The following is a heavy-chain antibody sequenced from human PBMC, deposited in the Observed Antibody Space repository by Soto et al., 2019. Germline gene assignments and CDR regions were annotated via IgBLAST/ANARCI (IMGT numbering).Heavy chain of an antibody. CDR2: IYPHDSDT. CDR1: GYSFISYW. D-gene: IGHD3-10*01. CDR3: ARLYGSGQWNWFDP. Sequence: PGESLKISCKGSGYSFISYWIGWVRQMPGRGLEWMGIIYPHDSDTRYSPSFQGQVTISADKSISTAYLQWSSLKASDSAMHYCARLYGSGQWNWFDPWGQGTLVTVSS. V-gene: IGHV5-51*01. J-gene: IGHJ5*02.